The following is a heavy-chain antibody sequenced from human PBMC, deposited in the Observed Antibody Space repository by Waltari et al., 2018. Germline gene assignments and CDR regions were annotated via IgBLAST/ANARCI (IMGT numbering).Heavy chain of an antibody. Sequence: QLQLQESGPGLVKPSGTLSLTCAVSGDSMTTTDCWSWVRQPPGKGLEWIGQARGDGRTNYNPSVASRITFSLDTSTDQFSLRVTSATAAYTVVYYCARDRGRGLYLDTWGQGILVTVSS. CDR2: ARGDGRT. CDR1: GDSMTTTDC. V-gene: IGHV4-4*02. CDR3: ARDRGRGLYLDT. D-gene: IGHD2-15*01. J-gene: IGHJ4*02.